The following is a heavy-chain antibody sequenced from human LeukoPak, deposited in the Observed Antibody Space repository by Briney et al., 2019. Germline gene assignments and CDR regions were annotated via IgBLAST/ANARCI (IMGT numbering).Heavy chain of an antibody. CDR3: ARRQLVPVNWFDP. CDR2: IIPILCIA. J-gene: IGHJ5*02. V-gene: IGHV1-69*04. CDR1: GGAFSSYA. D-gene: IGHD6-13*01. Sequence: SVKVSCKASGGAFSSYAISWVRQAPGQGLEWMGRIIPILCIANYAQKFQGRVTITADKSTSTVYMELSSLRSEDTAVYYCARRQLVPVNWFDPWGQGTLVTVYS.